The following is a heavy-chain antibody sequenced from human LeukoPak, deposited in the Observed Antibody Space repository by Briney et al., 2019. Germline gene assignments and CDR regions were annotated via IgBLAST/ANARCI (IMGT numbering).Heavy chain of an antibody. J-gene: IGHJ4*02. D-gene: IGHD3-10*01. V-gene: IGHV1-46*02. CDR1: GYTLNTYY. CDR2: INPSGDST. CDR3: ARAGFGETELAADY. Sequence: ASVKVSCTPSGYTLNTYYMHWVRQAPGQGLEWLGIINPSGDSTTYAQKFQGRVTMTRDTSTSTAYMELSSLRSEDTAVYYCARAGFGETELAADYWGQGTLVTVSS.